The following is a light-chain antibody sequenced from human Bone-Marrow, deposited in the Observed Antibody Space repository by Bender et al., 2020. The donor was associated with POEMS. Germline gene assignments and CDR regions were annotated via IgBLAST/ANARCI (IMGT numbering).Light chain of an antibody. Sequence: QSALTQPRSVSGSPGQSVTISCTGTSRDFGNYNFVSWYQQHPGKAPKLMIYEVSNRPSGVSNRFSGSKSGNTASLTISGLQAEDEADYYCSSHTGTNTWLFGGGTKLTVL. V-gene: IGLV2-14*01. J-gene: IGLJ3*02. CDR1: SRDFGNYNF. CDR2: EVS. CDR3: SSHTGTNTWL.